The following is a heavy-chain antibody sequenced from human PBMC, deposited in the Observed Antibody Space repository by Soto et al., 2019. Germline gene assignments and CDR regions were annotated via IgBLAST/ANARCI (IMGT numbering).Heavy chain of an antibody. D-gene: IGHD3-10*01. Sequence: ASVKVSCKASGYTFTGYYMHWVRQAPGQGLEWMGWINPNSGGTNYAQKFQGWVTMTRDTSISTAYMELSRLRSDDTAVYYCARAPMAFMVRGLSYYYGMDVWGQGTTVTGSS. CDR3: ARAPMAFMVRGLSYYYGMDV. CDR2: INPNSGGT. J-gene: IGHJ6*02. V-gene: IGHV1-2*04. CDR1: GYTFTGYY.